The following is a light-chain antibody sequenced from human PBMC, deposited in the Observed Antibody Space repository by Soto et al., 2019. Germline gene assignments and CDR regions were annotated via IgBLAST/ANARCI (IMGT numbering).Light chain of an antibody. Sequence: QSALTQPPSASGSPGQSVTISCTGTSTDIGGYNYVSWYQHHPGKAPELMIYEVNKRPSGVPDRFSGSTSGNTASLTVSGLQAADEAYYFCSSYAPSDVVFGGGTKLTVL. CDR2: EVN. CDR1: STDIGGYNY. J-gene: IGLJ2*01. CDR3: SSYAPSDVV. V-gene: IGLV2-8*01.